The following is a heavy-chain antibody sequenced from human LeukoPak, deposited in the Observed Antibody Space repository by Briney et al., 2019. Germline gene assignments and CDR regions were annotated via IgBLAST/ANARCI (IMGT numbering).Heavy chain of an antibody. D-gene: IGHD3-9*01. J-gene: IGHJ4*02. CDR1: GGSISSYY. V-gene: IGHV4-59*01. Sequence: SETLSLTCTVSGGSISSYYWSWIRQPPGKGLEWIGYIYYSGSTNYNPSLKSRVTISVDTSKNQFSLKLSSVTAADTAVYYCARGLSGLHYDILTGYSYYFDYWGQGTLVTVSS. CDR3: ARGLSGLHYDILTGYSYYFDY. CDR2: IYYSGST.